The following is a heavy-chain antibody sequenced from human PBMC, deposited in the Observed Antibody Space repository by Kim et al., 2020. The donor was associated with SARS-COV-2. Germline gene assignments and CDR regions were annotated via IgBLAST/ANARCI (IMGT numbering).Heavy chain of an antibody. CDR3: ARASFGGSAYFDY. D-gene: IGHD3-10*01. J-gene: IGHJ4*02. V-gene: IGHV3-66*01. Sequence: YATSVEGRFTISRDNSKNTLYLQMNSLRAEDTAVYYCARASFGGSAYFDYWGQGTLVTVSS.